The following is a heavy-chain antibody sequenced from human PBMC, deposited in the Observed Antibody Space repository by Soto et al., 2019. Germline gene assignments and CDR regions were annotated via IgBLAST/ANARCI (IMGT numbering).Heavy chain of an antibody. CDR2: ISYDGSNK. V-gene: IGHV3-30-3*01. J-gene: IGHJ6*02. D-gene: IGHD1-26*01. CDR1: GFTFSSYA. CDR3: ARDRIVGATTYYYYGMDV. Sequence: QPGGSLRLSCAASGFTFSSYAMHWVRQAPGKGLEWVAVISYDGSNKYYADSVKGRYTISGDNSKNTLYLQMNSLRAEDTAVYYCARDRIVGATTYYYYGMDVWGQGTTVTVSS.